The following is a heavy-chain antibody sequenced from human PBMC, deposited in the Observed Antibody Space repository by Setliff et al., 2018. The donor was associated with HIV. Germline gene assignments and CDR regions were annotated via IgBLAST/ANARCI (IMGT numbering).Heavy chain of an antibody. CDR3: ARDHHSGRGSNFPWYSDL. J-gene: IGHJ2*01. Sequence: ASVKVSCKASGYTFTTLGLSWVRQAPGQGLEWMGWINTETGTPMYAQGFTGRFVFSLDTSISTAYLQIDSLRSEDTAVYYCARDHHSGRGSNFPWYSDLWGRGTLVTVSS. CDR1: GYTFTTLG. CDR2: INTETGTP. D-gene: IGHD1-26*01. V-gene: IGHV7-4-1*01.